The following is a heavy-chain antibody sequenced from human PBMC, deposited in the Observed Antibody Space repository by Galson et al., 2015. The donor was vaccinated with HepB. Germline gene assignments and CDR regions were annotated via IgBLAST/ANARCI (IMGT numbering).Heavy chain of an antibody. J-gene: IGHJ6*02. CDR2: ISSSSSYI. CDR1: GFTFSSYS. CDR3: ARDNRAIVVVVAGDGMDV. Sequence: SLRLSCAASGFTFSSYSMHWVRQAPGKGLEWVSSISSSSSYIYYADSVKGRFTISRDNAKNSLYLQMNSLRAEDTAVYYCARDNRAIVVVVAGDGMDVWGQGTTVTVSS. D-gene: IGHD2-15*01. V-gene: IGHV3-21*01.